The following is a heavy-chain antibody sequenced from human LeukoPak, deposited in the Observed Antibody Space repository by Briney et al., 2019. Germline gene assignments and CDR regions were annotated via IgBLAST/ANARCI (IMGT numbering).Heavy chain of an antibody. D-gene: IGHD3-9*01. CDR1: GGSISSYY. CDR3: ARGGVDWTFDY. V-gene: IGHV4-4*07. Sequence: SETLSLTRTVSGGSISSYYWSWIRQPAGKGLEWIRHIYTSGSTNYNPSLKSRVTMSVDTSKNQFSLKLSSVTAADTAVYYCARGGVDWTFDYWGQGTLVTVSS. J-gene: IGHJ4*02. CDR2: IYTSGST.